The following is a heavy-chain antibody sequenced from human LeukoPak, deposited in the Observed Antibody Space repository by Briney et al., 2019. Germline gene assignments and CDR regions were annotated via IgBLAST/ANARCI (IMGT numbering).Heavy chain of an antibody. CDR3: ARVPGTIFFADNYYGMDV. D-gene: IGHD3-3*01. CDR1: GYTFTSYG. CDR2: ISAYNGNT. Sequence: ASVKVSCKASGYTFTSYGISWVRQAPGQGLEWMGWISAYNGNTNYAQKLQGRVTMTTDTSTSTAYMELRSLRSDDTAVYYCARVPGTIFFADNYYGMDVWGQGTTVTVSS. V-gene: IGHV1-18*01. J-gene: IGHJ6*02.